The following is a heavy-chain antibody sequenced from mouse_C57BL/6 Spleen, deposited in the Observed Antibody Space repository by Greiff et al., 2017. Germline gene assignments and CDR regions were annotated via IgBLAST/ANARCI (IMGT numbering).Heavy chain of an antibody. V-gene: IGHV1-39*01. J-gene: IGHJ3*01. CDR2: INPNYGTT. CDR1: GYSFTDYN. CDR3: AAHYYGSSEGFAY. D-gene: IGHD1-1*01. Sequence: VQLQQSGPELVKPGASVKISCKASGYSFTDYNMNWVKQSNGKSLEWIGVINPNYGTTSYNQKFKGKATLTVDQSSSTAYMQLNSRTSEDSAVYYCAAHYYGSSEGFAYWGQGTLVTVSA.